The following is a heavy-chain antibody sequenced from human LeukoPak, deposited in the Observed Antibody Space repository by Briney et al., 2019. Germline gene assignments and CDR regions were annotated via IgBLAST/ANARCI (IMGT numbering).Heavy chain of an antibody. J-gene: IGHJ6*02. D-gene: IGHD2-15*01. CDR2: IRYDGSNK. CDR1: GFTFSSYG. CDR3: AKAMDVVVVAASMDV. V-gene: IGHV3-30*02. Sequence: GGSLRLSCAASGFTFSSYGMHWVRPAPGKGLEWVAFIRYDGSNKYYADSVKGRFTISRDNSKNTLCLQMNSLRAEDTAVYYCAKAMDVVVVAASMDVWGQGTTVTVSS.